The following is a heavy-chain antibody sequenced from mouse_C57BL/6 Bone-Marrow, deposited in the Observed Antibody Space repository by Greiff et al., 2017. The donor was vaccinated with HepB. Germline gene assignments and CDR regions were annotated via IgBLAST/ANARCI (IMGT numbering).Heavy chain of an antibody. CDR2: IYPGDGDT. D-gene: IGHD4-1*01. CDR3: ARLRLGRAFYAMDY. CDR1: GYAFSSSW. Sequence: VKLMESGPELVKPGASVKISCKASGYAFSSSWMNWVKQRPGKGLEWIGRIYPGDGDTNYNGKFKGKATLTADKSSSTAYMQLSSLTSEDSAVYFCARLRLGRAFYAMDYWGQGTSVTVSS. J-gene: IGHJ4*01. V-gene: IGHV1-82*01.